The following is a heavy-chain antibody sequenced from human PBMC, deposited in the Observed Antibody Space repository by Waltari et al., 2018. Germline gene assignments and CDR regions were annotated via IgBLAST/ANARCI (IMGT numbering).Heavy chain of an antibody. V-gene: IGHV4-4*02. CDR1: GDSMSSSDC. Sequence: QLQLQESGPGLVKPSGTLSLTCAVSGDSMSSSDCWSWVRQSPRKGLEWIGQVRGDGRTNYNPSVASRVSVSVDTSNKQFSLKVTSATAADTAVYYCARDRGRGLYLDSWGPGTLVTVSP. D-gene: IGHD2-15*01. CDR2: VRGDGRT. J-gene: IGHJ4*02. CDR3: ARDRGRGLYLDS.